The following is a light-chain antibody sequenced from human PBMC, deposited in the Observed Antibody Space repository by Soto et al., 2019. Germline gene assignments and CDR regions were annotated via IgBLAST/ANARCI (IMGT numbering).Light chain of an antibody. V-gene: IGKV3-20*01. CDR2: GAS. Sequence: EIVLTQSPGTLSLSPGESATLSCRASQSVGSSYLAWYRQKPGQAPRLLIYGASSRATGITDRFSGGGSGTDFPLTLSRLEPEDFAVYYCQQYGSSPSTFGQGTKVEIK. J-gene: IGKJ1*01. CDR1: QSVGSSY. CDR3: QQYGSSPST.